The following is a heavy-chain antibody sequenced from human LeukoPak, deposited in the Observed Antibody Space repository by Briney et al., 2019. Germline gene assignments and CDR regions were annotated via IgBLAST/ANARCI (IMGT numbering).Heavy chain of an antibody. V-gene: IGHV3-48*03. D-gene: IGHD3-22*01. CDR3: ARDLLVGGSGYHY. J-gene: IGHJ4*02. Sequence: GGSLRLSCAASGFTFSSYEMNWVRQAPGKGLEWVSYISSSGSTIYYADSVKGRFTISRDNAKNSLYLQMSSLRAEDTAVYYCARDLLVGGSGYHYWGQGTLVTVPS. CDR2: ISSSGSTI. CDR1: GFTFSSYE.